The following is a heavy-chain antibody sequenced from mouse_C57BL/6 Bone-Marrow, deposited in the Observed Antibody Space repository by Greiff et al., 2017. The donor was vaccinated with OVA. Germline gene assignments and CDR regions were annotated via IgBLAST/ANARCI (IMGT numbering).Heavy chain of an antibody. CDR1: GYTFTDYN. CDR3: ARREYSNYNAMDY. CDR2: INPNNGGT. V-gene: IGHV1-18*01. D-gene: IGHD2-5*01. J-gene: IGHJ4*01. Sequence: EVQLQQSGPELVKPGASVKIPCKASGYTFTDYNMDWVKQSPGKSLEWIGDINPNNGGTIYNQKFKGKATLTVDKSSSTAYMELRSLTSEDTAVYYCARREYSNYNAMDYWGQGTSVTVSS.